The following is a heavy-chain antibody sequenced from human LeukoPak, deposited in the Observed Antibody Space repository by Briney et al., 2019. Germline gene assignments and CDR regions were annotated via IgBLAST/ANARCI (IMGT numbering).Heavy chain of an antibody. V-gene: IGHV1-46*01. Sequence: ASVKVSCKASGYTFTSNYMHWVRQAPGQGLEGMGIINPSGGSTNYAQKFQGRVTMTSDTSTSTVYMELSSLRSEDTAVYYCARNHDSSGYTFDYWGQGTLVTVSS. D-gene: IGHD3-22*01. CDR1: GYTFTSNY. CDR2: INPSGGST. J-gene: IGHJ4*02. CDR3: ARNHDSSGYTFDY.